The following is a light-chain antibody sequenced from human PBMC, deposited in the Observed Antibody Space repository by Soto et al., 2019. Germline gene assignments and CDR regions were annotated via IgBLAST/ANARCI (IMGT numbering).Light chain of an antibody. Sequence: EIVLTQSPGTLSLSPGERATLSCRASQSVSSSYLAWYQQKPGQAPRLLIYGASSRATGIPDMFSGSGSGTDFTLTISRLEPEDFAVYYCQRGFTFGPGTKVDIK. V-gene: IGKV3-20*01. CDR2: GAS. CDR1: QSVSSSY. CDR3: QRGFT. J-gene: IGKJ3*01.